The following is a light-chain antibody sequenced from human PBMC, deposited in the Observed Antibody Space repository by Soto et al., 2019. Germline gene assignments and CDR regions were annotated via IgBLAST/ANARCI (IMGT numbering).Light chain of an antibody. Sequence: DIQMTQSPSSLSASVGDRVTITCQASQDISNYLNWYQQKPGKAPKLLIYAASSLQTGVSSRFSGSGSGTEFSLTISSLQPDDFATYYCQQYQSFSLTFGGGTKVDIK. CDR2: AAS. CDR1: QDISNY. J-gene: IGKJ4*01. V-gene: IGKV1-33*01. CDR3: QQYQSFSLT.